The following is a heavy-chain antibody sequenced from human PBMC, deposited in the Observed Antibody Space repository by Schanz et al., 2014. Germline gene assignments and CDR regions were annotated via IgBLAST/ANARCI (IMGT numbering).Heavy chain of an antibody. CDR2: IRYDGSNQ. CDR1: GFTFTNLG. CDR3: AKEGSIYWDRSVDY. V-gene: IGHV3-30*02. D-gene: IGHD1-26*01. Sequence: QVQLVESGGGVVQPGGSLRLSCAASGFTFTNLGMHWVRRAPGKGLEWVAFIRYDGSNQYYADSVKGRFTISRDNSKNTLYLQMNSLRPEDTAVYYCAKEGSIYWDRSVDYWGQGTLVTVSS. J-gene: IGHJ4*02.